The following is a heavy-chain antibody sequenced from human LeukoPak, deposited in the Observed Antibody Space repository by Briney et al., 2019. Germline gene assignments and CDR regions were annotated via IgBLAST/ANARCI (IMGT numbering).Heavy chain of an antibody. Sequence: GGSLRLSCAASGFAFSSYWIHWVRQAPGKGLVWVSRINSDGSSTSYADSVKGRFTISRDNAKNTLYLQMNSLRAEDTAVYYCARGSFKGSGGSSIHLFNYWGQGTLVTVSS. J-gene: IGHJ4*02. CDR2: INSDGSST. CDR1: GFAFSSYW. D-gene: IGHD2-15*01. V-gene: IGHV3-74*01. CDR3: ARGSFKGSGGSSIHLFNY.